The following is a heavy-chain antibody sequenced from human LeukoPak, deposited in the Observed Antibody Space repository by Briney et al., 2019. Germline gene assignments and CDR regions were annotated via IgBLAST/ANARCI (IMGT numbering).Heavy chain of an antibody. D-gene: IGHD3-10*02. J-gene: IGHJ6*04. Sequence: GGSLRLSCAASGFTFSNSALSWVRQAPGKGLEWVSDISGSGGSTYYADSAKGRFTISRDNSKNTLYLQVNSLRVEDTAVYYCAELGITMIGGVWGKGTTVTISS. CDR2: ISGSGGST. CDR3: AELGITMIGGV. V-gene: IGHV3-23*01. CDR1: GFTFSNSA.